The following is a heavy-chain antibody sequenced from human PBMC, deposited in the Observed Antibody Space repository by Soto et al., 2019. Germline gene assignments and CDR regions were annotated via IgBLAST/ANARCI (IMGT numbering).Heavy chain of an antibody. Sequence: PSETLSLTCAVSGGSISSGGYSWSWIRQPPGKGLEWIGSIYYSGNTNYNPSLKSRVTISVDTSKDQFSLRLSSVTAADSAVYYCARGVYDYWSGYYAGSGLDVWGQGTKVTVSS. V-gene: IGHV4-30-2*03. J-gene: IGHJ6*02. CDR2: IYYSGNT. D-gene: IGHD3-3*01. CDR1: GGSISSGGYS. CDR3: ARGVYDYWSGYYAGSGLDV.